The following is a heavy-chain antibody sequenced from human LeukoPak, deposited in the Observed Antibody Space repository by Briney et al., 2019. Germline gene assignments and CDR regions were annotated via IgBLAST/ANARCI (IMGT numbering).Heavy chain of an antibody. CDR3: ARFGGVYITSSRWFTN. J-gene: IGHJ4*02. Sequence: ASVKVSCKASGYTFTSYGISWVRQAPGQGLEWMGWISPHNDYTNYAQKFQGRVTMTTDTSTNTASMDLRSLRPDDTAVYYCARFGGVYITSSRWFTNWGQGTLVIVSS. D-gene: IGHD2-8*02. CDR1: GYTFTSYG. CDR2: ISPHNDYT. V-gene: IGHV1-18*01.